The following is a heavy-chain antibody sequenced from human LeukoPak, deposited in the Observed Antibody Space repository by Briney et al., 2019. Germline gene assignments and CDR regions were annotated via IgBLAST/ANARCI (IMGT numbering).Heavy chain of an antibody. CDR1: GGSTSSYY. Sequence: PSQTLSLTCIVSGGSTSSYYWTWIPRPAGKGLEWIGRINSSGSTNYNPSLRRRVTMSVDTSKNQFTLKLTSVTAADTAVYYCARGGRDTNNGREYDLWGQGTLVTVSS. CDR3: ARGGRDTNNGREYDL. J-gene: IGHJ5*02. D-gene: IGHD1/OR15-1a*01. CDR2: INSSGST. V-gene: IGHV4-4*07.